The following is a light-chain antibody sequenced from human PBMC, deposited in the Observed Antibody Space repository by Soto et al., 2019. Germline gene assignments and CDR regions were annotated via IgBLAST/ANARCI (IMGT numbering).Light chain of an antibody. J-gene: IGKJ3*01. CDR1: EAISIY. Sequence: DTQMTQSPYSLSASVGDRVTITCRASEAISIYLAWYQQKPGKVPNLLIYGASTLQSGVPSRFSGSGSGTDFPLTISSLQPEDVATYYCQKYNKVPFTFGPGTKVEIK. CDR3: QKYNKVPFT. V-gene: IGKV1-27*01. CDR2: GAS.